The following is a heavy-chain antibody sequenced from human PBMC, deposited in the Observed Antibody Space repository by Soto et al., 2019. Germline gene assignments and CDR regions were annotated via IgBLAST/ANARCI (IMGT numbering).Heavy chain of an antibody. J-gene: IGHJ5*02. V-gene: IGHV4-59*01. CDR3: GRSRRASVRGFFPQHPSCSNP. CDR2: IYYSGST. D-gene: IGHD2-2*01. CDR1: GGSIGIYY. Sequence: SETLSLTCTVSGGSIGIYYWSWIRQPPGKGLEWIGYIYYSGSTNYNPSLKSRVTISVDTSKNQFSLKLSSVTAADTAVYYWGRSRRASVRGFFPQHPSCSNPWGEATLFT.